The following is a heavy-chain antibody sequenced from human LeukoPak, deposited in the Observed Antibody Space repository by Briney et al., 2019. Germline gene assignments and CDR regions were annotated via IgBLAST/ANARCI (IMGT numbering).Heavy chain of an antibody. J-gene: IGHJ4*02. CDR2: SRNKAKSYTT. V-gene: IGHV3-72*01. Sequence: GGSLRLSYAASGFTFSSYWMSWVRQAPGKGLEWVGRSRNKAKSYTTEYAASVKGRFTISRDDSKNSLYLQMNSLETEDTAVYYCVRVGSVSGSDYLDYWGQGTLVTVSS. CDR3: VRVGSVSGSDYLDY. CDR1: GFTFSSYW. D-gene: IGHD6-19*01.